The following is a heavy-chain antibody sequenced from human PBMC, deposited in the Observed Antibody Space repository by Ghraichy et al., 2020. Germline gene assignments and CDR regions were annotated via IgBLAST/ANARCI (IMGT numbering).Heavy chain of an antibody. CDR3: ARDFKKLRYCSGGNCYPGY. CDR2: INPNSGGT. CDR1: GYTFIDYY. D-gene: IGHD2-15*01. J-gene: IGHJ4*02. Sequence: ASVKVSCKTSGYTFIDYYIHWVRQAPGQGLEWMGWINPNSGGTNFAQRLQGRVTMTRDTSISTAYMELSSLRSDDTAIYYCARDFKKLRYCSGGNCYPGYWGPGTLGTVSS. V-gene: IGHV1-2*02.